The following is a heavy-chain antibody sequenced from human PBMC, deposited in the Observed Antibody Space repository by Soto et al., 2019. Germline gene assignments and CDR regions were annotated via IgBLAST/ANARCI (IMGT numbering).Heavy chain of an antibody. J-gene: IGHJ4*02. Sequence: PSETLSLTCTVSGGSISSGDYYWSWIRQPPEKGLEWIGYIYYSGSTYCNPSLKSRVTMSVDTSKNQFSLKLSSVTAADTAVYYCARKAVLEDGRPFDYWGQGTLVTVSS. D-gene: IGHD6-19*01. CDR2: IYYSGST. CDR3: ARKAVLEDGRPFDY. V-gene: IGHV4-30-4*01. CDR1: GGSISSGDYY.